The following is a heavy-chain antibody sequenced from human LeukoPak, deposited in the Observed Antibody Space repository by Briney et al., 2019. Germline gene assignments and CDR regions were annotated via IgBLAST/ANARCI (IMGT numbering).Heavy chain of an antibody. CDR1: GFTFSSYA. Sequence: GGSLRLSCAASGFTFSSYAMSWVRQAPGKGLEWVGRIKSKTDGGTTDYAAPVKGRFTIPRDDSKNTLYLQMNSLKTEDTAVYYCTTVGAVAEGDYWGQGTLVTVSS. V-gene: IGHV3-15*01. D-gene: IGHD6-19*01. CDR2: IKSKTDGGTT. CDR3: TTVGAVAEGDY. J-gene: IGHJ4*02.